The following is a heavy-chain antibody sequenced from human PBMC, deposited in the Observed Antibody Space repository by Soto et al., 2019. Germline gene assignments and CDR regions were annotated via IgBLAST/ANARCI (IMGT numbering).Heavy chain of an antibody. J-gene: IGHJ4*02. V-gene: IGHV3-23*01. CDR2: ISGSGGST. CDR1: GFTFSSYA. Sequence: EVQLLESGGGLVQPGGSLRLSCAASGFTFSSYAMSWVRQAPGKGQEWVSAISGSGGSTYYAESVKDRFTISRDNSKNTLYLQMNSLRAEDTAVYYCAKDRYDSRTRPYFDYWGQGTLVTVSS. CDR3: AKDRYDSRTRPYFDY. D-gene: IGHD3-22*01.